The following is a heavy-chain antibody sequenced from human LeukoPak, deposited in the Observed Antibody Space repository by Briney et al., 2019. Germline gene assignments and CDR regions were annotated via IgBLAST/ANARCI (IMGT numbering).Heavy chain of an antibody. CDR3: AREAYDQGFDY. D-gene: IGHD3-22*01. Sequence: GGSLRLSCSASGFTFNSYGIHWVRQAPGKGLEWVAVISYDGSNKYYADSVKGRFTISRDNSKNTLYLQMNSLRAEDTAVYYCAREAYDQGFDYWGQGTLVTVSS. CDR1: GFTFNSYG. CDR2: ISYDGSNK. V-gene: IGHV3-30*03. J-gene: IGHJ4*02.